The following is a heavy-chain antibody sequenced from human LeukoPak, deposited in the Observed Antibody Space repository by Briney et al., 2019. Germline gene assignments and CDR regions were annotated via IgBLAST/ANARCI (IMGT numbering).Heavy chain of an antibody. V-gene: IGHV1-18*01. CDR1: GYTFTSYG. J-gene: IGHJ4*02. CDR3: ARISASRDIDY. D-gene: IGHD5-24*01. Sequence: ASVRVSCKASGYTFTSYGISWVRQAPGQGVEWMGWISAYNGNTNYAQKLQGRVTMTTDTSTSTAYMELRSLRSDDTAVYYCARISASRDIDYWGQGTLVTVSS. CDR2: ISAYNGNT.